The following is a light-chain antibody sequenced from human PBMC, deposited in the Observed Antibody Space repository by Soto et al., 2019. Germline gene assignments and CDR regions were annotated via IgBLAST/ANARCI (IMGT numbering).Light chain of an antibody. J-gene: IGLJ1*01. CDR2: DVS. CDR3: CSYTQSSTAS. CDR1: SSDVGGYIY. Sequence: QSALTQPASVSGSPGQSITISCTGTSSDVGGYIYVSWYQQHPGKAPKLMIYDVSNRPSGVSNRFSGSKSGNTASLTISGLQAEDEADYYCCSYTQSSTASFGTGTKLTVL. V-gene: IGLV2-14*01.